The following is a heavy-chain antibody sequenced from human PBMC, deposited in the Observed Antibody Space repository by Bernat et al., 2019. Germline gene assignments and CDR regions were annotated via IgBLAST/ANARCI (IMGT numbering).Heavy chain of an antibody. CDR2: IDAYGSGT. J-gene: IGHJ6*03. Sequence: EVQLVDSGGALVQPGGSLRVSCAASGFTFSSHAMTWVRQAPGKGLEWVSTIDAYGSGTWYADSVKGRFTISRDNSKNKLYLQMNSLRVDDTAVYHCTKDGHATDYYYYMDVWDKGTTVTVSS. CDR3: TKDGHATDYYYYMDV. CDR1: GFTFSSHA. V-gene: IGHV3-23*04.